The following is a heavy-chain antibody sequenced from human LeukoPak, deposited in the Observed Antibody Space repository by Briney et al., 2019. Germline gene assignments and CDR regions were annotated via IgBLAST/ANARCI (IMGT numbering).Heavy chain of an antibody. CDR2: ISSSSSTI. D-gene: IGHD2-2*01. CDR3: ARDFALVVPAAMPNYYYYYYMDV. CDR1: GFTFSSYS. V-gene: IGHV3-48*01. Sequence: GGSLRLSCAASGFTFSSYSMNWVRQAPGKGLEWVSYISSSSSTIYYADSVKGRFTISRDNAKNSLYLQMNSLRAEDTAVYYCARDFALVVPAAMPNYYYYYYMDVWGKGTTVTVSS. J-gene: IGHJ6*03.